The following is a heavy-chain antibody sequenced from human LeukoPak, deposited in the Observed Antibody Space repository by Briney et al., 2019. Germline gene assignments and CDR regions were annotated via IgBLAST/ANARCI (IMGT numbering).Heavy chain of an antibody. CDR1: GFSFSSYN. CDR2: IWYDGSNK. CDR3: ARAEYCGGDCYSWGT. Sequence: GGSLRLSCAASGFSFSSYNMNWVRQAPGKGLEWVAVIWYDGSNKYYADSVKGRFTTSRDNSKDTLYLQMNSLRAEDTAVYYCARAEYCGGDCYSWGTWGQGTLVTVSS. D-gene: IGHD2-21*02. V-gene: IGHV3-33*08. J-gene: IGHJ5*02.